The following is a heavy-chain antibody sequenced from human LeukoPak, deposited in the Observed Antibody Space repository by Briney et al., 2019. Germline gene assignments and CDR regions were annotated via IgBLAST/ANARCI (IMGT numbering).Heavy chain of an antibody. J-gene: IGHJ4*02. V-gene: IGHV4-59*08. CDR2: IYYSGST. CDR3: ARGLTLFEY. Sequence: PSETLSLTCTVSGGSLSSYYWSSLPQPPGAGLEWIGYIYYSGSTNYNPSLKSRVTISVDTSKHQVALKLSYVTAADTAVYYCARGLTLFEYWGQGTLVTVSS. CDR1: GGSLSSYY.